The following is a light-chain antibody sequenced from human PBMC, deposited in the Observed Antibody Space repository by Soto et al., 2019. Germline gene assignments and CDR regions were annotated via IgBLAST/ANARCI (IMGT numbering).Light chain of an antibody. CDR1: QSVSSSY. CDR3: QQNGSSPPYT. V-gene: IGKV3-20*01. J-gene: IGKJ2*01. CDR2: GAS. Sequence: EIVLTQSPGTLSLSPGERATLSCSASQSVSSSYLAWYQQKPGQAPRLLIYGASSRATGIPDRFSGSGSGKDFTLTISRLEPEDFAVFYCQQNGSSPPYTFGQGTKLEIK.